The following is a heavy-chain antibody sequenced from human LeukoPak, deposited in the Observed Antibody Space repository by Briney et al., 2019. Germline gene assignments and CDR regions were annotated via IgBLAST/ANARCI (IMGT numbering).Heavy chain of an antibody. V-gene: IGHV3-66*01. CDR3: ARDLSAARRGGY. Sequence: GGSLRLFCAASGFTVSSNYMSWVRQAPGKGLEWVSVIYSGGRTYYANSVKGRFTISRDNSKNTLYLQMNSLRAEDTAVYYCARDLSAARRGGYWGQGTLVTVSS. CDR1: GFTVSSNY. J-gene: IGHJ4*02. D-gene: IGHD6-13*01. CDR2: IYSGGRT.